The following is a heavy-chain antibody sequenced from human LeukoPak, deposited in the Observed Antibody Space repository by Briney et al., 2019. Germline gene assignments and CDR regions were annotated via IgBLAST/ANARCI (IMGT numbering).Heavy chain of an antibody. CDR1: GFTFSSYS. D-gene: IGHD2-2*01. CDR3: ARVRGGVVVPAAPVDY. V-gene: IGHV3-21*01. Sequence: GGSLRLSCAASGFTFSSYSMNWVRQAPGKGLEWVSSISSSSSYIYYADSVKGRFTISRDNAKNSLYLQMNSLRAEDTAVYYCARVRGGVVVPAAPVDYWGQGTLVTVSS. CDR2: ISSSSSYI. J-gene: IGHJ4*02.